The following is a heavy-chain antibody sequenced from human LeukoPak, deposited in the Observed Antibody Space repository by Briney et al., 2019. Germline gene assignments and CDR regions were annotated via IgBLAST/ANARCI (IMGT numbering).Heavy chain of an antibody. Sequence: ASVKVSCKVSGYTLTELSMHWVRQAPGKGLEWMGGFDPEDGETIYAQKFQGRVTMTEDTSTDTAYMELSSLRAEDTAVYYCASGPLALRFLEWLYFDYWGQGTLVTVSS. CDR3: ASGPLALRFLEWLYFDY. CDR2: FDPEDGET. J-gene: IGHJ4*02. V-gene: IGHV1-24*01. CDR1: GYTLTELS. D-gene: IGHD3-3*01.